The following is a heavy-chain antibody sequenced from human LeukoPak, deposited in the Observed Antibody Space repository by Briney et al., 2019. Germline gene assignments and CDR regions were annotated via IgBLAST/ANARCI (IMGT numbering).Heavy chain of an antibody. J-gene: IGHJ4*02. D-gene: IGHD6-13*01. CDR1: GGSISSGSYY. CDR3: ARHAGRIAAAGPFDY. Sequence: PSETLSLTCTVSGGSISSGSYYWSWIRQPPGKGLEWIGEINHSGSTNYNPSLKSRVTISVDTSKNQFSLKLSSVTAADTAVYYCARHAGRIAAAGPFDYWGQGTLVTVSS. V-gene: IGHV4-39*01. CDR2: INHSGST.